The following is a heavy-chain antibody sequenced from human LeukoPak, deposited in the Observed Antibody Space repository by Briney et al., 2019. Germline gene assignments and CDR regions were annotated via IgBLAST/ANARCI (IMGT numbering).Heavy chain of an antibody. D-gene: IGHD3-22*01. Sequence: GGSLRLSCAASGFTFSDYWMSWVRQAPGKGLEWVAYIKQDGSAQYYVESVKGRFTIARDNAKNSLYLQMNSLRAEDTALYYCARDRGYDGFDIWGQGTTVTVSS. V-gene: IGHV3-7*01. CDR2: IKQDGSAQ. J-gene: IGHJ3*02. CDR3: ARDRGYDGFDI. CDR1: GFTFSDYW.